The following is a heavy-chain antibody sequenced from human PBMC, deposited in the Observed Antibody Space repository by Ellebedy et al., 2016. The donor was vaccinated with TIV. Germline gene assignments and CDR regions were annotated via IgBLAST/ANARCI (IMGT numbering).Heavy chain of an antibody. Sequence: ASVKVSCXASGYTFNHYGISWVRQAPGQGLEWMGWISAYNGNTNFAQKLQGRVTMTTDTSTSTVYMERRSLTSDETAVYYCARGDSGGAYWYRDLWGRGTLVTVSS. J-gene: IGHJ2*01. V-gene: IGHV1-18*04. CDR3: ARGDSGGAYWYRDL. CDR2: ISAYNGNT. CDR1: GYTFNHYG. D-gene: IGHD3-16*01.